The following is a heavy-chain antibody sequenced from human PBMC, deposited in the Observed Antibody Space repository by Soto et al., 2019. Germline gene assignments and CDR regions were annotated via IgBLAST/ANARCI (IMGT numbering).Heavy chain of an antibody. J-gene: IGHJ3*02. CDR3: TSHLGELTFRRAFDI. CDR2: IRSKTNSYAT. Sequence: EVQLVESGGGLVQPGGSLKLSCAASGFTVSGSAVHWVRQASGKGLEWVGRIRSKTNSYATAYAASVKGRFTISRDDSKNTAYLQMNSLKTEDTAVYYCTSHLGELTFRRAFDIWGQGTMVTVSS. D-gene: IGHD3-16*02. CDR1: GFTVSGSA. V-gene: IGHV3-73*01.